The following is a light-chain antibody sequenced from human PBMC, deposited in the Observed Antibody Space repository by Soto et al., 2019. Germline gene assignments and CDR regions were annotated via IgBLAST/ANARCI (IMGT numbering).Light chain of an antibody. CDR1: QTISRY. J-gene: IGKJ3*01. V-gene: IGKV1-39*01. Sequence: VQMTQSPSSLSASVGDRVTITCRASQTISRYLNWYQQKPGKAPKLLIFAASSLQSGVPSRFSGSGSGTEFTLAISSLQPEDFATYYCQQSYNTLAFGPGTKVDI. CDR2: AAS. CDR3: QQSYNTLA.